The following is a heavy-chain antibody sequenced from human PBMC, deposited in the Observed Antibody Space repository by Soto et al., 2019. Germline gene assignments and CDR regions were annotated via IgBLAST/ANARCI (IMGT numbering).Heavy chain of an antibody. CDR3: AKDVYSSVDPNAFDI. V-gene: IGHV3-23*01. CDR2: INGSGGST. Sequence: GGFLRLSCAASGFTFSSYAMNWVRQAPGKGLEWVTAINGSGGSTYYADSVKGRFTISRDNSKNTLYLQMNSLRAEDTAVYYCAKDVYSSVDPNAFDIWGQGTMVTVSS. CDR1: GFTFSSYA. J-gene: IGHJ3*02. D-gene: IGHD6-19*01.